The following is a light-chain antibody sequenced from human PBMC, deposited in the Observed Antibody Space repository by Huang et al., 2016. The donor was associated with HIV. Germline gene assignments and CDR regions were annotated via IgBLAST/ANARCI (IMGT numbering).Light chain of an antibody. V-gene: IGKV1-39*01. CDR2: AAS. J-gene: IGKJ3*01. CDR1: QDISTS. Sequence: DIRLTQSPSSLSASVGDRVTITCRATQDISTSLNWFQQKPGQAPKLLIFAASTLQSGVPSRFIGSGSGSDFTLTITSLQPEDFATYSCQQSYTTPRVTFGPGTKVDV. CDR3: QQSYTTPRVT.